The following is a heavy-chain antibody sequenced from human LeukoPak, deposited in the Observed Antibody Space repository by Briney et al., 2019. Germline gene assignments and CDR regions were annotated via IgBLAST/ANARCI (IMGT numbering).Heavy chain of an antibody. CDR1: EFTFSSYA. D-gene: IGHD6-6*01. Sequence: QPGGSLRLSCAASEFTFSSYAISWVRQAPGKGLEWVSAISGSGGSTYYADSVKGRFTISRDNSKNTLYLQMNSLRAEDTAVYYCAKDHSSSPWPAFDIWGQGTMVTVSS. V-gene: IGHV3-23*01. CDR3: AKDHSSSPWPAFDI. CDR2: ISGSGGST. J-gene: IGHJ3*02.